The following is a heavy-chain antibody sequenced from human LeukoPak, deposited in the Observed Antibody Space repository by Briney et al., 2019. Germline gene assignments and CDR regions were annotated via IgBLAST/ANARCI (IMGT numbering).Heavy chain of an antibody. Sequence: GGSLRLSCAASGFTFSSYAMHWVRQAPGKGLEWVAVISYDGSNKYYADSVKGRFTISRDNSKNTLYLQMNSLRAEDTAVYYCARGTPGYSGSFLVDYWGQGTLVTVSS. V-gene: IGHV3-30*04. J-gene: IGHJ4*02. CDR3: ARGTPGYSGSFLVDY. D-gene: IGHD1-26*01. CDR2: ISYDGSNK. CDR1: GFTFSSYA.